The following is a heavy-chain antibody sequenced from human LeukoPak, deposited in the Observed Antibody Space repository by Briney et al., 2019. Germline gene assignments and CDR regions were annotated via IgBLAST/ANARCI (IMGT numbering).Heavy chain of an antibody. CDR3: AKDPRTLTVTSFDY. V-gene: IGHV3-23*01. Sequence: GGSLRLSCAASGFTFSSYAMSWVRQAPGKGLEWVSGVSGSSGSTYYADSVKGRFTISRDNSKNTLYLQMNSLRAEDTAVYYCAKDPRTLTVTSFDYWGQGTLATVSS. CDR1: GFTFSSYA. D-gene: IGHD4-11*01. CDR2: VSGSSGST. J-gene: IGHJ4*02.